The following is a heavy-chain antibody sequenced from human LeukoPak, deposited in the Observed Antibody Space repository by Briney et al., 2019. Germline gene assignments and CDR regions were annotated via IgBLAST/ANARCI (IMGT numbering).Heavy chain of an antibody. J-gene: IGHJ4*02. CDR3: ASYGSGSHDY. CDR2: IKTKTEGGTT. V-gene: IGHV3-15*01. Sequence: GGSLRLSCAASGFTFSNAWMNWVRQAPGKGLEWVGRIKTKTEGGTTDYAAPVKGRFTISRDDSKNTVYLQMNSLKTEDTAVYYCASYGSGSHDYWGQGSLVTVSS. CDR1: GFTFSNAW. D-gene: IGHD3-10*01.